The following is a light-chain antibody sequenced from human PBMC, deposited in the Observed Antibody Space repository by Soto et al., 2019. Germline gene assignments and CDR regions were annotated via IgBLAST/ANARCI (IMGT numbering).Light chain of an antibody. J-gene: IGKJ1*01. CDR3: QQYGSAPRT. Sequence: EIGLTQSPGTLSLSPGERATRSCRASQSVSGSYLAWYQQKPGQAPRLLIYDASSRATGIPDRFSGSGSGTDFTLTISRLEPEDFAVYSCQQYGSAPRTFGQGTKV. CDR2: DAS. V-gene: IGKV3-20*01. CDR1: QSVSGSY.